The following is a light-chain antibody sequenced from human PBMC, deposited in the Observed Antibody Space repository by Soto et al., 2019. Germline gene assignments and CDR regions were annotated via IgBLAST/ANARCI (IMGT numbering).Light chain of an antibody. V-gene: IGLV1-44*01. J-gene: IGLJ2*01. CDR1: SSNIGSKS. CDR3: AAWEDSLNVLV. Sequence: QPVLTQPPSVSGTPGQRVNMSCSGSSSNIGSKSVSWYQHLPQTAPKLLIYSNNQRPSGVPGRFSGSKPGTSASLAISGLQSDDETQYYCAAWEDSLNVLVFGGGTKLTVL. CDR2: SNN.